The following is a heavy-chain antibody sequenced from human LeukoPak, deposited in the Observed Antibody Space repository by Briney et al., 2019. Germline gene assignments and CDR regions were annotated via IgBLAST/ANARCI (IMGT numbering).Heavy chain of an antibody. CDR2: IYYSGST. CDR3: ARDLSMVRGVMNYYYMDV. CDR1: GGSISSYY. Sequence: SETLSLTCTVSGGSISSYYWSWLRQPPGKGLEWIGYIYYSGSTNYNPSLKSRVTISVDTSKNQFSLKLSSVTAADTAVYYCARDLSMVRGVMNYYYMDVWGKGTTVTISS. V-gene: IGHV4-59*12. J-gene: IGHJ6*03. D-gene: IGHD3-10*01.